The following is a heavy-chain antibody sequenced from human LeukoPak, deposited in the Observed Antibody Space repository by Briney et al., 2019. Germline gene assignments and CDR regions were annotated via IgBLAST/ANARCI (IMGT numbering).Heavy chain of an antibody. CDR1: GFTFSSYA. CDR2: ISSNGGST. J-gene: IGHJ2*01. V-gene: IGHV3-64*01. CDR3: ARDRDRDYGSGSYFLWYFDL. D-gene: IGHD3-10*01. Sequence: GXXLRLSCAASGFTFSSYAMHWVRQAPGKGLEYVSAISSNGGSTYYANSVKGRFTISRENSKNTLYLQMGSLRAEDMAVYYCARDRDRDYGSGSYFLWYFDLWGRGTLVTVSS.